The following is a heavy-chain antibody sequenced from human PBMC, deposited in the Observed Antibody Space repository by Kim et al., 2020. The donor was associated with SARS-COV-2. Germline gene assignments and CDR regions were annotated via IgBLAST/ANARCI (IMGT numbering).Heavy chain of an antibody. V-gene: IGHV3-23*01. D-gene: IGHD5-12*01. Sequence: GGSLRLSCAASGFTFSSYAMSWVRQAPGKGLEWVSFISGSGGNTYYADSVKGRFTISRDNSKNTLYLQMNSLRAEDTAVYYCAKDLAVQMATITGFDYWGQGTLVTVSS. CDR3: AKDLAVQMATITGFDY. J-gene: IGHJ4*02. CDR2: ISGSGGNT. CDR1: GFTFSSYA.